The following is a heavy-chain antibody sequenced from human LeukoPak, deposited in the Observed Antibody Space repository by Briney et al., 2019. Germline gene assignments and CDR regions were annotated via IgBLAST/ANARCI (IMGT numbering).Heavy chain of an antibody. CDR2: IRHDGSKK. CDR1: RFTFSSYG. J-gene: IGHJ4*02. D-gene: IGHD6-13*01. CDR3: AKGDSYSSSWYHGYYFDY. Sequence: GGSLRLSCAASRFTFSSYGMHWVRQAPGKGLEWVAFIRHDGSKKYYADSVKGRFTISRDNSKNTLYLQMNSLRAEDTAVYYCAKGDSYSSSWYHGYYFDYWGQGTLVTVSS. V-gene: IGHV3-30*02.